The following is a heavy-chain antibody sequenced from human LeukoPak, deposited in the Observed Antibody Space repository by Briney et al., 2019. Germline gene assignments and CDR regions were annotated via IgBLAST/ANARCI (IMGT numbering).Heavy chain of an antibody. CDR3: ATYSNSADYFEY. J-gene: IGHJ4*02. D-gene: IGHD6-6*01. CDR1: GFTFGDYA. CDR2: IKQDGNKK. V-gene: IGHV3-7*01. Sequence: GGSLRLSCTASGFTFGDYAMSWFRQAPGKGLEWVANIKQDGNKKYYVDSVKGRFTISRDNAKNSLYLQMNSLRDEDTAVYYCATYSNSADYFEYWGQGTLVSVSS.